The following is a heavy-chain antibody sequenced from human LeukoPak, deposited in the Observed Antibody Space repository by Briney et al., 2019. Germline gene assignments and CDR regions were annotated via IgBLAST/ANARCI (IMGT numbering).Heavy chain of an antibody. J-gene: IGHJ4*02. CDR1: GGTFSSYA. CDR3: ARNGDWAPFDY. D-gene: IGHD4-17*01. V-gene: IGHV1-69*05. Sequence: SVKVSCKASGGTFSSYAISWVRQAPGQGLEWMGRIIPIFGTANYAQKFQGRVTINTDESTSTAYMELSSLRSEDTAVYYCARNGDWAPFDYWGQGTLVTVSS. CDR2: IIPIFGTA.